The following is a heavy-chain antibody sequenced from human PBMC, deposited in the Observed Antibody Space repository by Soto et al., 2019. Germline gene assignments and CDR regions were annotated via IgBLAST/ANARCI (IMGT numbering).Heavy chain of an antibody. CDR3: AKDAGSVCSGGTCYFQAPDY. CDR2: IDGSGRNT. CDR1: GFTFSSYA. V-gene: IGHV3-23*01. J-gene: IGHJ4*02. Sequence: EVQLLESGGGLVQPGGSLRLSCAASGFTFSSYAKSWVRQAPGKGLEWVSGIDGSGRNTYYADSVKGRFTISRDNSKNTLSVQMDSLRVEDTALYYCAKDAGSVCSGGTCYFQAPDYWGQGTLVTVSS. D-gene: IGHD2-15*01.